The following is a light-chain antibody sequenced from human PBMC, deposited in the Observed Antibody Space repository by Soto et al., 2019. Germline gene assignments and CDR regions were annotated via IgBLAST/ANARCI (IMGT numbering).Light chain of an antibody. CDR2: DVS. J-gene: IGLJ3*02. CDR1: NSDVGGYNY. CDR3: CSYAGSYTWV. Sequence: QSALTQPRSVSGSPGQSVTISCTGDNSDVGGYNYVSWYQQHPGKAPKLMIYDVSKRPSGVPDRFSGSKSGNTASLTISGLQAQDEADYYCCSYAGSYTWVFGGGTKLTVL. V-gene: IGLV2-11*01.